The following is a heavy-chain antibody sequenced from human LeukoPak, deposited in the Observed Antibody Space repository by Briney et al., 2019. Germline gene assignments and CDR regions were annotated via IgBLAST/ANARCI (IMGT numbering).Heavy chain of an antibody. CDR3: ARGYSSGWYKRNAFDV. Sequence: SVKVSCKASGGTFSSYGISWVRQAPGQGPEWIGGIIPISGTAKYAQKFQGRVTITRNTSMSTAYMELSSLRSEDTAVYYCARGYSSGWYKRNAFDVWGQGTMVTVFS. D-gene: IGHD6-19*01. V-gene: IGHV1-69*05. CDR2: IIPISGTA. CDR1: GGTFSSYG. J-gene: IGHJ3*01.